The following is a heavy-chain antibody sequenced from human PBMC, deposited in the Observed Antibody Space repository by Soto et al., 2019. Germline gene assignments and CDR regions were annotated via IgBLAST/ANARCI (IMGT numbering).Heavy chain of an antibody. Sequence: PGGSLRLSCAVSGSTFSNDWMHWVRQAPGKGLVWVSHINSDGSSTNYADFVKGRFTIARDNAKNKVYLQMNSLRAEDTAVYYCARDRSYSLDVWGQGTTVTVSS. CDR3: ARDRSYSLDV. CDR1: GSTFSNDW. J-gene: IGHJ6*02. V-gene: IGHV3-74*01. CDR2: INSDGSST.